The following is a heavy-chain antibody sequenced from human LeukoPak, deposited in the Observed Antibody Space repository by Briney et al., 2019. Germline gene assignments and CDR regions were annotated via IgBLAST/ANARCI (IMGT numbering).Heavy chain of an antibody. CDR2: IRGSGGST. Sequence: PGGSLRLSCAASGFTFSTYTMNWVRHAPWKGLECVSGIRGSGGSTFYADSVKGRFTISGDNSKNTLYLQMNSVRGEDTAVYYCARRAVGGSFYFDQWGRGTLVTVSS. V-gene: IGHV3-23*01. CDR1: GFTFSTYT. D-gene: IGHD6-19*01. J-gene: IGHJ4*02. CDR3: ARRAVGGSFYFDQ.